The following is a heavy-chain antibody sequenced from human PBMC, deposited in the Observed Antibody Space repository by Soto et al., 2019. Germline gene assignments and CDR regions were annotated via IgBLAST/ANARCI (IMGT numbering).Heavy chain of an antibody. J-gene: IGHJ6*02. CDR3: ARDESLDV. D-gene: IGHD3-10*01. Sequence: GASLKGSCKASGYTLTSYSMHWVRQAPGQGLEWMGIINPSGGSTTYAQKFQDRVTMTRDTSTSTVYMEVTSLRSEDTAVYYCARDESLDVWGQGTTVTVSS. V-gene: IGHV1-46*01. CDR2: INPSGGST. CDR1: GYTLTSYS.